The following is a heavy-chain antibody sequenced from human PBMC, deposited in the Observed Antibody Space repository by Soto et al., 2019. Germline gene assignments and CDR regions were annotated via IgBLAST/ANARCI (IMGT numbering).Heavy chain of an antibody. V-gene: IGHV4-31*03. CDR1: GDSMGSGGHY. Sequence: QVQLQESGPGLVKPSQTLSLTCTVSGDSMGSGGHYYNWIRLLPGKGLEWIGYIYYSGATHYNPSLRFRVSISIDTSNNQFSLRLISVTAADTALYFCARDKDLEPTVWGYWGQGTQVTVSS. D-gene: IGHD7-27*01. CDR2: IYYSGAT. J-gene: IGHJ4*02. CDR3: ARDKDLEPTVWGY.